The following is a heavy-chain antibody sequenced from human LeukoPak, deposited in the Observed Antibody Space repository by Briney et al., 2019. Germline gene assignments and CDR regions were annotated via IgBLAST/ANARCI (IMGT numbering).Heavy chain of an antibody. V-gene: IGHV1-2*02. D-gene: IGHD1-26*01. CDR2: INPNSGVT. CDR1: GYTVTGHY. J-gene: IGHJ4*02. CDR3: ARAVGGSFSTYLDY. Sequence: ASVKVSCKASGYTVTGHYMHWMRQAPGQGLEWMGWINPNSGVTNYAQKFQGRVTMTRDTSISTAYMDLTRLTSDDTGVYYCARAVGGSFSTYLDYWGQGTLVTVSS.